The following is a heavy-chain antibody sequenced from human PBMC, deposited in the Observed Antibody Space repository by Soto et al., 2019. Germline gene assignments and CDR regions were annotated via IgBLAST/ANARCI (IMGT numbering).Heavy chain of an antibody. CDR2: IIPIFGTA. V-gene: IGHV1-69*01. D-gene: IGHD5-18*01. CDR3: AFHVDTAMVLPDGFDY. CDR1: GGTFSSYA. Sequence: QVQLVQSGAEVKKPGSSVKVSCKASGGTFSSYAISWVRQSPGQGLEWMGGIIPIFGTANYAQKFQGRVTITADESTSTAYMELSSLRSEDTAVYYCAFHVDTAMVLPDGFDYWGQGTLVTVSS. J-gene: IGHJ4*02.